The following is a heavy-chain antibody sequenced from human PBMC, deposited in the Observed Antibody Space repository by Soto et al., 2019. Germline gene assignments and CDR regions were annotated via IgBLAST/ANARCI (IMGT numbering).Heavy chain of an antibody. CDR2: IKEDGSEK. Sequence: GGSLRLSCAASGFTFSTYWMSWVRQAPGKGLEWVANIKEDGSEKYYVDSVEGRFTISRDNAKNSLYLQMNSLRAEDTAVYYCARDYYYDSSGYYYGSFFDYWGQGTLVTVSS. V-gene: IGHV3-7*01. J-gene: IGHJ4*02. CDR3: ARDYYYDSSGYYYGSFFDY. D-gene: IGHD3-22*01. CDR1: GFTFSTYW.